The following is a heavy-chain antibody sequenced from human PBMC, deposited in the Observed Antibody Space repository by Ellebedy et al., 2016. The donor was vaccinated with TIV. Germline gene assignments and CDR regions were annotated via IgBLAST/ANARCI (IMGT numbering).Heavy chain of an antibody. CDR1: GFTFSSYA. Sequence: GGSLRLSXAASGFTFSSYAMSWVRQAPGKGLEWVSAISGSGGSTYYADSVKGRFTISRDNSKNTLYLQMNSLRAEDTAVYYCAKSPLDYMVREPFDYWGQGTLVTVSS. D-gene: IGHD3-10*01. CDR2: ISGSGGST. J-gene: IGHJ4*02. V-gene: IGHV3-23*01. CDR3: AKSPLDYMVREPFDY.